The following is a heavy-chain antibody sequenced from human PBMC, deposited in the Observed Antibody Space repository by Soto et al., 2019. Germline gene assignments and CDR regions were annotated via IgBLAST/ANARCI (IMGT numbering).Heavy chain of an antibody. J-gene: IGHJ4*02. CDR1: GFTFSSYT. D-gene: IGHD1-26*01. Sequence: GGSLRLSCTASGFTFSSYTMHWVRQAPGKGLEWVAVISYDGSNRYYADSVKGRFTVSRDDSKNTLYLQMNSLRAEDTAMYFCAKYLYSCSCYPALPAHCARGSLVTVSS. V-gene: IGHV3-30-3*02. CDR2: ISYDGSNR. CDR3: AKYLYSCSCYPALPAH.